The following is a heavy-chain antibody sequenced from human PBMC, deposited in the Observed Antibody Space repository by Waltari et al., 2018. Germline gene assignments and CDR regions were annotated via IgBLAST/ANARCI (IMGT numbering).Heavy chain of an antibody. D-gene: IGHD6-19*01. CDR1: GFTFSSYA. CDR3: ARDHHSSGWYGRDY. Sequence: QVQLVESGGGVVQPGRSLRLSCAASGFTFSSYAMHWVRQAPGKGLEWVAVISYDGSNKYYADSVKGRFTISRDNSKNTLYLQMNSLRAEDTAVYYCARDHHSSGWYGRDYWGQGTLVIVSS. V-gene: IGHV3-30*01. J-gene: IGHJ4*02. CDR2: ISYDGSNK.